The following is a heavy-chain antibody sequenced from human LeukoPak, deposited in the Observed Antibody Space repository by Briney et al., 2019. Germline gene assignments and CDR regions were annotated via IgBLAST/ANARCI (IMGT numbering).Heavy chain of an antibody. Sequence: PSETLSLTCTVSGGSISSYYWSWIRQPPGRGRGGIGYIYYSGSTNYNPSLKSRVTISVDTSKNQFSLKLSSVTAADTAVYYCARALPDSSSWYFGYWGQGTLVTVSS. CDR2: IYYSGST. CDR3: ARALPDSSSWYFGY. V-gene: IGHV4-59*01. J-gene: IGHJ4*02. CDR1: GGSISSYY. D-gene: IGHD6-13*01.